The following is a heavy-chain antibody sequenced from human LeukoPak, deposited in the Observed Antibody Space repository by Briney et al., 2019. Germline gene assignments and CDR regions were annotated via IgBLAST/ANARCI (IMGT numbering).Heavy chain of an antibody. Sequence: PSETLSLTCTVSGGSISSGGYYWSWIRQPPGKGLEWIGYIYHSGSTNYNPSLKSRVTISVDTSKNQFSLKLSSVTAADTAVYYCARVSRSIVGATTTYYFDYWGQGTLVTVSS. CDR2: IYHSGST. V-gene: IGHV4-61*08. CDR1: GGSISSGGYY. D-gene: IGHD1-26*01. CDR3: ARVSRSIVGATTTYYFDY. J-gene: IGHJ4*02.